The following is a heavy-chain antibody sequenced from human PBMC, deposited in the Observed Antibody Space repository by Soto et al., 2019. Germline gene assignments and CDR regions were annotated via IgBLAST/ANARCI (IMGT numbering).Heavy chain of an antibody. D-gene: IGHD3-16*01. J-gene: IGHJ4*02. Sequence: QVQLQESGPGLVKPSETLSLTCTVSGGSISSYYWSWIRQPPGKGLEWIGYIYYSGSTNYNPSLKSRGTISVDTSKNQFSLKLSSVTAADTAVYYCARKGGGAPFDYWGQGTLVTVSS. CDR2: IYYSGST. CDR3: ARKGGGAPFDY. CDR1: GGSISSYY. V-gene: IGHV4-59*08.